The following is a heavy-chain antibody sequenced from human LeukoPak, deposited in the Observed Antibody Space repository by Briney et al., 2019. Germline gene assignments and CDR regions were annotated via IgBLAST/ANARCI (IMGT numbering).Heavy chain of an antibody. CDR1: GGSISSYY. CDR2: IYTSGST. V-gene: IGHV4-4*07. CDR3: ASEKPEKLYFDY. Sequence: SEPLSLTCTVSGGSISSYYWSWIRQPAGKGLEWIGRIYTSGSTNYNPSLKSRVTMSVDTSKNQFSLKLSSVTAADTAVYYCASEKPEKLYFDYWGQGTLVTVSS. J-gene: IGHJ4*02.